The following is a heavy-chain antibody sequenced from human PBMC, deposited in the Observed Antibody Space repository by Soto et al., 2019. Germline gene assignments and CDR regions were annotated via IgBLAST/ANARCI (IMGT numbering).Heavy chain of an antibody. CDR3: ARGITMVRFDY. J-gene: IGHJ4*02. CDR2: INPSGGSA. V-gene: IGHV1-46*01. D-gene: IGHD3-10*01. CDR1: GYTFTRYY. Sequence: ASVKVSCKASGYTFTRYYMHWVRQAPGQGLEWMGIINPSGGSASYAQKFQGRVTMTRDTSTSTVYMELSSLRSEDTAVYYCARGITMVRFDYWGQGTLVTVSS.